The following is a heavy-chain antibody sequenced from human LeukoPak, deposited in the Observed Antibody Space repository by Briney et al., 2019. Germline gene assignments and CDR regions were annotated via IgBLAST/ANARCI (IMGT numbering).Heavy chain of an antibody. Sequence: ASVKVSCKASGYTFTSYDINWVRQATGQGLEWMGWMNPNSGNTGYAQKFQGRVTITRNTSISTAYMELSSLRSEDTAVYYCAGGVRFLDRAFDIWGQGTMVTVSS. CDR3: AGGVRFLDRAFDI. V-gene: IGHV1-8*03. CDR1: GYTFTSYD. CDR2: MNPNSGNT. J-gene: IGHJ3*02. D-gene: IGHD3-3*01.